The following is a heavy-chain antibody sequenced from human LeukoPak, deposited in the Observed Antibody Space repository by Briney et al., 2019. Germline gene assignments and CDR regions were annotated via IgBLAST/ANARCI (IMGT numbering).Heavy chain of an antibody. CDR3: ARSYGSGTYSGGY. CDR2: IYYSGST. Sequence: SETLYLTCTVSGGSISSYFWSWIRQPPGKGLEWIGYIYYSGSTNYNPSLKSRVSISVDTSKNQFSLILSSVTAADTPVYYCARSYGSGTYSGGYWGQGTLVTVSS. V-gene: IGHV4-59*08. D-gene: IGHD3-10*01. J-gene: IGHJ4*02. CDR1: GGSISSYF.